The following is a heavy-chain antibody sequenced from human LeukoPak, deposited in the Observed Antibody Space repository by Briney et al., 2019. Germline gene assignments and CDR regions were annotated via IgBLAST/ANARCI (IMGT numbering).Heavy chain of an antibody. J-gene: IGHJ6*02. CDR2: ISWNSDTI. CDR1: GFTFYDYA. V-gene: IGHV3-9*01. Sequence: PGGSLRLSCAASGFTFYDYAMHWVRQAPGKGLEWVSGISWNSDTIAYADFVKGRFTISRDNAKNSLYLQMNSLRAEDTAVYYCARGNYHAMDVWGQGTTVTVSS. CDR3: ARGNYHAMDV.